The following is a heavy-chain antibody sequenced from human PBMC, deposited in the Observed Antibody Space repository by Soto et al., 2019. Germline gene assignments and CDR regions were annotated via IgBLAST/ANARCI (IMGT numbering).Heavy chain of an antibody. V-gene: IGHV5-51*01. J-gene: IGHJ6*02. CDR2: IYPGDSDT. D-gene: IGHD3-22*01. CDR3: ARHGPRVYYDNSDYYYYGMDV. CDR1: GYSFTIYW. Sequence: SGESLKISCKGSGYSFTIYWIGWVRQMPRKGLERMGIIYPGDSDTRYSPSFQGQVTISADKSISTAYLQWSSLKASDTAMYYCARHGPRVYYDNSDYYYYGMDVWGQGTTVTVSS.